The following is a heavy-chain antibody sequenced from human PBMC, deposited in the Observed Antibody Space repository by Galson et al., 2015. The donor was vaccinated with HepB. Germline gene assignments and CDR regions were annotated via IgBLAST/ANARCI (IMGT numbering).Heavy chain of an antibody. CDR3: AKDRYYYDSSGYSDY. D-gene: IGHD3-22*01. V-gene: IGHV3-23*01. CDR2: ISGSGGST. J-gene: IGHJ4*02. Sequence: SLRLSCAASGFTFSSYAMSWVRQAPGKGLEWVSAISGSGGSTYYADSVEGRFTISRDNSKNTLYLQMNSLRAEDTAVYYCAKDRYYYDSSGYSDYWGQGTLVTVSS. CDR1: GFTFSSYA.